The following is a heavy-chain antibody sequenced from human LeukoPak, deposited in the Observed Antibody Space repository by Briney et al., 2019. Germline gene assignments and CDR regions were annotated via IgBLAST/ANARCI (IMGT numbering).Heavy chain of an antibody. Sequence: ASVKVSCKASGYTFTSYGISWVRQAPGQGPEWMGWISAYNGNTNYAQKLQGRVTMTTDTSTSTAYMELRSLRSDDTAVYYCARDQIPSGYSYGLGSSDYWGQGTLVTVSS. CDR3: ARDQIPSGYSYGLGSSDY. J-gene: IGHJ4*02. V-gene: IGHV1-18*01. CDR2: ISAYNGNT. CDR1: GYTFTSYG. D-gene: IGHD5-18*01.